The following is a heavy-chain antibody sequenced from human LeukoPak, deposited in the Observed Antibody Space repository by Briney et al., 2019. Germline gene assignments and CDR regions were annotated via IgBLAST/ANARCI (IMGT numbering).Heavy chain of an antibody. J-gene: IGHJ6*03. D-gene: IGHD3-16*01. CDR3: ARDGAHKNHYYSYYYMDV. V-gene: IGHV4-59*01. CDR2: IYYSGST. CDR1: GGSINSY. Sequence: PSETLSLTCTVSGGSINSYWSWIRQPPGKGLEWIGYIYYSGSTNYNPSLKSRVTISLDTSKNQFSLKLSSVTAADTAVYYCARDGAHKNHYYSYYYMDVWGKGTTVTVSS.